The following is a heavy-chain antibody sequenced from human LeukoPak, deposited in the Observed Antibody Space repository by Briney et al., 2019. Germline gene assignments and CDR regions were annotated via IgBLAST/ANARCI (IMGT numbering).Heavy chain of an antibody. V-gene: IGHV4-30-4*01. CDR2: IYYSGST. CDR1: GGSISSGDYY. J-gene: IGHJ4*02. Sequence: SETLSLTCTVSGGSISSGDYYWSWIRQPPGKGLEWIGYIYYSGSTYYNPSLKSRVTISVDTSKNQFSLKLSSVTAADTAVYYCASLYYYDSSGQYYFDYWGQGTLVTVSS. D-gene: IGHD3-22*01. CDR3: ASLYYYDSSGQYYFDY.